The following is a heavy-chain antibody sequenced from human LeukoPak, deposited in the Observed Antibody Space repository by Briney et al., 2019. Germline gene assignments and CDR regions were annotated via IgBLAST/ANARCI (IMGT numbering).Heavy chain of an antibody. CDR1: GFTFSSYA. J-gene: IGHJ4*02. D-gene: IGHD6-13*01. V-gene: IGHV3-64D*06. CDR2: ISSNGGST. CDR3: VKGPGGYSSSLDY. Sequence: GGSLRLSCSASGFTFSSYAMHWVRQAPGKGLEYVSAISSNGGSTHYADSVKGRFTISRDNSKNTLYLQMSSLRAEDTAVYYCVKGPGGYSSSLDYWGQGTLVTVSS.